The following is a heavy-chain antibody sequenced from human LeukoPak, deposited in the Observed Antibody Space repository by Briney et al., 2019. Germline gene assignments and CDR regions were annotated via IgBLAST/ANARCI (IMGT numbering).Heavy chain of an antibody. CDR2: IYTSEST. V-gene: IGHV4-4*09. CDR1: GGSISSYY. D-gene: IGHD3-22*01. J-gene: IGHJ3*02. CDR3: ARGRYDSSSDAFDI. Sequence: PSETLSLTCTVSGGSISSYYWSWIRQPPGKGLEWIGYIYTSESTNYNPSLKSRVTISVDTSKNQFSLKLSSVTAADTAVYYCARGRYDSSSDAFDIWGQGTMVTVSS.